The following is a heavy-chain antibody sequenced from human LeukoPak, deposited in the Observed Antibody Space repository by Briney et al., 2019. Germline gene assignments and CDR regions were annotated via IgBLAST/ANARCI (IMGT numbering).Heavy chain of an antibody. Sequence: PGRCLRLSCAASGFTFSSYAMHWVRQAPGKGLEWVAVISYDGSNKYYADSVKGRFTISRDNSKNTLYLQMNSLRAEDTAVYYCASYGTIVGATKGKVDYWGQGTLVTVSS. CDR3: ASYGTIVGATKGKVDY. D-gene: IGHD1-26*01. J-gene: IGHJ4*02. CDR1: GFTFSSYA. V-gene: IGHV3-30-3*01. CDR2: ISYDGSNK.